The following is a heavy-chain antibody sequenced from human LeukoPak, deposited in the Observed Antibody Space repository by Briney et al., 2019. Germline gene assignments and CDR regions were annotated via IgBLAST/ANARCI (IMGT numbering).Heavy chain of an antibody. V-gene: IGHV4-59*01. CDR3: ASGITYYDFWSGRTPWYYYYMDV. Sequence: SETLSLTCTVSVGSISSYYWSWIWQPPGKGLEWIGYIYYSGSTNYNPSLKSRVTISVDTSKNQFSLKLSSVTAADTAVYYCASGITYYDFWSGRTPWYYYYMDVWGKGTTVTVSS. D-gene: IGHD3-3*01. CDR2: IYYSGST. CDR1: VGSISSYY. J-gene: IGHJ6*03.